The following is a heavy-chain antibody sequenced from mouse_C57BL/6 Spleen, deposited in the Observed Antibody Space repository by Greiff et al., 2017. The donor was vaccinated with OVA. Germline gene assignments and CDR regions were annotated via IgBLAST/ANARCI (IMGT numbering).Heavy chain of an antibody. D-gene: IGHD2-1*01. V-gene: IGHV5-12*01. CDR3: AAYGNYGAWFAY. CDR1: GFTFSDYY. Sequence: EVKLMESGGGLVQPGGSLKLSCAASGFTFSDYYMYWVRQTPEKRLEWVAYISNGGGSTYYPDTVKGRFTISRDNAKNTLYLQMSRLKSEDTAMYYCAAYGNYGAWFAYWGQGTLVTVSA. J-gene: IGHJ3*01. CDR2: ISNGGGST.